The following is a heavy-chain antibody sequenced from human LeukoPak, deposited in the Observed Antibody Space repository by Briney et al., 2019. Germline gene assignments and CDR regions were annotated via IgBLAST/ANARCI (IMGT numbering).Heavy chain of an antibody. D-gene: IGHD3-3*01. V-gene: IGHV4-39*07. CDR2: IYYSGST. J-gene: IGHJ6*03. CDR3: ARGKYDFWSGYYHYYYYYMDV. Sequence: SETLSLTCTVSGGSISSSSYYWGWIRQPPGKGLEWIGSIYYSGSTYYNPSLKSRVTISVDTSKNQFSLKLSSVTAADTAVYYCARGKYDFWSGYYHYYYYYMDVWGKGTTVTVSS. CDR1: GGSISSSSYY.